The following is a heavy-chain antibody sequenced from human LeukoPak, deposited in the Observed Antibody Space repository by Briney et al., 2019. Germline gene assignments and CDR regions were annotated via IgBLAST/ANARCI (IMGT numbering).Heavy chain of an antibody. CDR2: ISYDGSNK. V-gene: IGHV3-30*18. CDR1: GYTFSSHG. Sequence: GGSLRLSCAASGYTFSSHGIHWVRQAPGKGLEWVAVISYDGSNKYYADSVKGRFTISRDNSKNTLYLQMNSLRAEDTAVYYCAKPEELYSNYGFDYWGQGTLVTVSS. CDR3: AKPEELYSNYGFDY. D-gene: IGHD4-11*01. J-gene: IGHJ4*02.